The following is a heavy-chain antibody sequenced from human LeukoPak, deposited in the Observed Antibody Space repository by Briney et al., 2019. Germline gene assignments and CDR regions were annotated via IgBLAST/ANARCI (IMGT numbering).Heavy chain of an antibody. CDR2: IIPIFGTT. Sequence: SVKVSCKASGYTFTSYGISWVRQAPGQGLEWMGGIIPIFGTTNYAQKFQDRVTITADKSTSTAYMELSSLRSEDTAVYYCARVVGLTGYSSSWYSGYYYHMDVWGKGTTVTVSS. J-gene: IGHJ6*03. CDR3: ARVVGLTGYSSSWYSGYYYHMDV. D-gene: IGHD6-13*01. CDR1: GYTFTSYG. V-gene: IGHV1-69*06.